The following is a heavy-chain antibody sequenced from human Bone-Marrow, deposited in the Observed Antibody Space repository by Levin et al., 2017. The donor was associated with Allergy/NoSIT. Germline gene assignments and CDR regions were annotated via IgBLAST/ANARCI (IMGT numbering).Heavy chain of an antibody. CDR3: AGAIPSGGNSYYYYYMDV. CDR2: IYYSGST. CDR1: GGSISTYY. Sequence: PSETLSLTFTVSGGSISTYYWSWIRQPPEKRLEWIGYIYYSGSTKHNPSLKRRVTPLVDTSNNLFTPKLSSVTAADSAVYFCAGAIPSGGNSYYYYYMDVWGKGTPVTVSS. V-gene: IGHV4-59*01. J-gene: IGHJ6*03. D-gene: IGHD4-23*01.